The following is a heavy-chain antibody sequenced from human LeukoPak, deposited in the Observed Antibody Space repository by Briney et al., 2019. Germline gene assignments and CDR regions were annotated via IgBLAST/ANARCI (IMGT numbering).Heavy chain of an antibody. V-gene: IGHV1-2*02. CDR2: INPNSGGT. CDR3: ARGVTMVRGVIIMRRWFDP. D-gene: IGHD3-10*01. CDR1: GYTFTGYY. J-gene: IGHJ5*02. Sequence: ASVKVSCKASGYTFTGYYMHWVRQAPGQGLEWMGWINPNSGGTNYAQKFQGRVTMTRDTSISTAYMELSSLRSEDTAVYYCARGVTMVRGVIIMRRWFDPWGQGTLVTVSS.